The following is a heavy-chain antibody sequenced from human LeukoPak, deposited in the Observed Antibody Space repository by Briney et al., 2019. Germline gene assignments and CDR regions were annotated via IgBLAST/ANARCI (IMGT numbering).Heavy chain of an antibody. CDR2: IYYTEST. D-gene: IGHD2-15*01. CDR1: GGSISGFY. Sequence: PSETLSLTYTVSGGSISGFYWSWLRQPPGRGVEGVGYIYYTESTNYNPPLKRRVTISVDTSKKQFSLTLSSVTAADTAVYYCARSLKRNCSGGSCYRPNWFDLWGQGTLVTVSS. V-gene: IGHV4-59*01. J-gene: IGHJ5*02. CDR3: ARSLKRNCSGGSCYRPNWFDL.